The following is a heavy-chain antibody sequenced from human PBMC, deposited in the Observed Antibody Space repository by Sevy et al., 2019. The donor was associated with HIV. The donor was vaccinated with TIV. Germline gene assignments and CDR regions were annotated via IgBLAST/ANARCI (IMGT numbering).Heavy chain of an antibody. D-gene: IGHD2-2*01. CDR2: INLYGNEK. V-gene: IGHV3-7*03. CDR1: GFMFRSYW. Sequence: GGSLRLSCVASGFMFRSYWVSWVRQAPGKGLEWVANINLYGNEKYYVDSVKGRFTISRDNAKNSLYLQMNSLRADDTAVYYCARDRIIVPAANGALLDYWGQGALVTVSS. J-gene: IGHJ4*02. CDR3: ARDRIIVPAANGALLDY.